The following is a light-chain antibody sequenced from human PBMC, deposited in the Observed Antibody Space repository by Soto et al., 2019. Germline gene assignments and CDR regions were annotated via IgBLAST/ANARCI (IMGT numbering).Light chain of an antibody. CDR1: QSVLYSSNNKNY. CDR3: TTWT. Sequence: DIVMTQSPDSLAVSLGERATINCKSSQSVLYSSNNKNYLAWYQQKPGQPPKLLIYWASTRESGVPDRFSGSGSGTDFTLTISSLQAEDVAVYYCTTWTFGQGTKVEIK. CDR2: WAS. J-gene: IGKJ1*01. V-gene: IGKV4-1*01.